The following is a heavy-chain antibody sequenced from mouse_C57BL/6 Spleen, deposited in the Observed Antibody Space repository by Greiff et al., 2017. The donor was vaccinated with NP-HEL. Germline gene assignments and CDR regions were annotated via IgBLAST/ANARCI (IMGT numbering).Heavy chain of an antibody. J-gene: IGHJ3*01. CDR2: IYPRRGNT. V-gene: IGHV1-81*01. Sequence: VQLQESGAELARPGASVKLSCKASGYTFTSYGISWVKQRTGQGLEWIGEIYPRRGNTYYNEKFKGKATLTADKSSSTAYMELRSLTSEDSAVYFCARSLSYYSNYEGFAYWGQGTLVTVSA. CDR3: ARSLSYYSNYEGFAY. CDR1: GYTFTSYG. D-gene: IGHD2-5*01.